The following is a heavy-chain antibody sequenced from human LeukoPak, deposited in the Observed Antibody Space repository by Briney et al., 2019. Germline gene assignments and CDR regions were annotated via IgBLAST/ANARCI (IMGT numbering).Heavy chain of an antibody. V-gene: IGHV3-23*01. J-gene: IGHJ4*02. Sequence: GGSLRLSCAASGFTFSSYSMNWVRQAPGKGLEWVSGISGNGRSTYYADSVKGRFTISRDNSRNTLYLQMNSLRAEDTALYYCAARPGISPYYIDYWGQGILVTVSS. D-gene: IGHD1-1*01. CDR2: ISGNGRST. CDR1: GFTFSSYS. CDR3: AARPGISPYYIDY.